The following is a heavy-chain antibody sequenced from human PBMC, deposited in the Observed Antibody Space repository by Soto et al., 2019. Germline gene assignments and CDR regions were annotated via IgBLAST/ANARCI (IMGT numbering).Heavy chain of an antibody. CDR2: IYSSGNT. CDR1: GFSVSANY. J-gene: IGHJ6*02. V-gene: IGHV3-53*01. Sequence: GGSLRLSCAASGFSVSANYMSWVRQAPGKGLEWVSVIYSSGNTYYADSVRGRFTISSDNSKNTLYLQRSSLRAEDTAVYYCARGPAYYYGLDVGGQGTTVTVSS. CDR3: ARGPAYYYGLDV.